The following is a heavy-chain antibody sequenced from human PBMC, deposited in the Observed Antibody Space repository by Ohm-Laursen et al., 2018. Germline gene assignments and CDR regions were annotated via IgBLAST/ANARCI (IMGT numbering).Heavy chain of an antibody. J-gene: IGHJ3*02. CDR2: INPSGGST. D-gene: IGHD1-7*01. V-gene: IGHV1-46*01. CDR3: ATVSEKELDAFDI. CDR1: GYTFTSYY. Sequence: ASVKVSCKASGYTFTSYYMHWVRQAPGQGLEWMGIINPSGGSTSYAQKFQGRVTMTRDTSTSTVYMELSSLRSEDTAVYYCATVSEKELDAFDIWGQGTMVTVSS.